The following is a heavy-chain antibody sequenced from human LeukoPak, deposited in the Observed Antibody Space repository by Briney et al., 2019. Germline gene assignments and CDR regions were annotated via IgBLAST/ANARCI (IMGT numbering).Heavy chain of an antibody. J-gene: IGHJ4*02. Sequence: SVKVSCKASGGTFSSYAISWVRQAPGQGLEWMGRIIPIFGTANYAQKFQGRVTITTDESTSTAYMELSSLISEDTAVYYCARALLGEYYFYYWGQGTLVTVSS. D-gene: IGHD3-16*01. CDR2: IIPIFGTA. CDR1: GGTFSSYA. V-gene: IGHV1-69*05. CDR3: ARALLGEYYFYY.